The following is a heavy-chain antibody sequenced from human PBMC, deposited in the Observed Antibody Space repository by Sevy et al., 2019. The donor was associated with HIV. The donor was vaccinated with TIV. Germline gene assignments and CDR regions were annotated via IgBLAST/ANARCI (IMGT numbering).Heavy chain of an antibody. CDR3: ARDGDSGYENYFDY. Sequence: ASVKVSCKASGYTFTGYYMHWVRQAPGQVLEWIGRINPNSGGTNYAQKFQGRVTMTRDTSISTAYMELSRLRSDDTAVYYCARDGDSGYENYFDYWGQGTLVTVSS. V-gene: IGHV1-2*06. CDR2: INPNSGGT. D-gene: IGHD5-12*01. J-gene: IGHJ4*02. CDR1: GYTFTGYY.